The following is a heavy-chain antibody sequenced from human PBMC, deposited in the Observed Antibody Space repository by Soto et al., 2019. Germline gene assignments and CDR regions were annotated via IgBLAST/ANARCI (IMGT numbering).Heavy chain of an antibody. V-gene: IGHV1-69*01. Sequence: QVQLVQSGAEEKKPGSSVQVSCKASGGTFSNFVISWVRQAPGQGLEWMGGNIPIFGTANYAQKFQGRVTIIAVEYTCTTYVELTSLRSEDTAVYYCARAPILVGETTYENYFDYWGQGTLVTVSS. CDR1: GGTFSNFV. CDR2: NIPIFGTA. D-gene: IGHD2-21*01. CDR3: ARAPILVGETTYENYFDY. J-gene: IGHJ4*02.